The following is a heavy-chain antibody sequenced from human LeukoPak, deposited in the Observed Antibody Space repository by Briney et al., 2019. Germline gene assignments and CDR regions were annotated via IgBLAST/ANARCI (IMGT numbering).Heavy chain of an antibody. CDR1: GYIFTIYG. V-gene: IGHV1-18*01. CDR2: TSADNGDT. CDR3: ARGGTPTTTFGGY. D-gene: IGHD3-16*01. Sequence: ASVTVSCTASGYIFTIYGINWVRQAPGQGLEWMGWTSADNGDTNYAQKFQGRVNMTTDTSTSTVYMELRSLRSDDTALYYCARGGTPTTTFGGYWGQGTMVTVSS. J-gene: IGHJ4*02.